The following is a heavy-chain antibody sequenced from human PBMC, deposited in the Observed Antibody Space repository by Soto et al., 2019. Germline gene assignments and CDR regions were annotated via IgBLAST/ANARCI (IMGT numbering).Heavy chain of an antibody. CDR3: ARGEILAAALYYGMDV. CDR1: GYTFTGYF. Sequence: QVQLVQSGAEVKKPGASVKVSCKASGYTFTGYFMHWVRQAPGQGLEWMGWINPNSGGTNYAQKFQGRVTMTRDTSISTAYMELSRLRSDDTAVYYCARGEILAAALYYGMDVWGQGTTVTVSS. V-gene: IGHV1-2*02. CDR2: INPNSGGT. D-gene: IGHD6-13*01. J-gene: IGHJ6*02.